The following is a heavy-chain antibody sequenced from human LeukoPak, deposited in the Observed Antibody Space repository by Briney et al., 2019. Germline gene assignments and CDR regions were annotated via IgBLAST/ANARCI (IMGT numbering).Heavy chain of an antibody. CDR1: GFTFSSYS. J-gene: IGHJ4*02. Sequence: GGSLRLSRAASGFTFSSYSMNWVRQAPGKGLEWVSSISSSSSYIYYADSVKGRFTISRDNAKNSLYLQMNSLKASDTAMYYCARSTELATYDYWGQGTLVTVSS. V-gene: IGHV3-21*04. CDR2: ISSSSSYI. D-gene: IGHD5-24*01. CDR3: ARSTELATYDY.